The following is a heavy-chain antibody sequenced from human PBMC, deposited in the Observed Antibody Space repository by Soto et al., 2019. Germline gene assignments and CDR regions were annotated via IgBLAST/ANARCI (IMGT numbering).Heavy chain of an antibody. V-gene: IGHV1-2*04. D-gene: IGHD3-22*01. J-gene: IGHJ6*02. CDR2: INPKSGGT. Sequence: KLRRASVKVSCKASGYTFTGYYMHWVRQAPGQGLEWMGWINPKSGGTNYAQKFQGWVTMTRDTSISTAYMELSRLRSDDTAVYYCARERPSSGLYGMDVWGQGTTVTVSS. CDR1: GYTFTGYY. CDR3: ARERPSSGLYGMDV.